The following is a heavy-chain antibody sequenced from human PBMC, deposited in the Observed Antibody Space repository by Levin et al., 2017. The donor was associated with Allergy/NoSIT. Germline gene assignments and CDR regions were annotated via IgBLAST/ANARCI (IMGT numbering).Heavy chain of an antibody. CDR1: EFTFSTSW. J-gene: IGHJ6*02. CDR2: INQGGSEK. V-gene: IGHV3-7*01. CDR3: ARGHYDMGI. Sequence: SEFTFSTSWMTWVRQAPGKGLEWVANINQGGSEKYYVDSVKGRFTISRDNAKNSLYLQMSNLRVEDTAIYYCARGHYDMGIWGQGTTVTVSS.